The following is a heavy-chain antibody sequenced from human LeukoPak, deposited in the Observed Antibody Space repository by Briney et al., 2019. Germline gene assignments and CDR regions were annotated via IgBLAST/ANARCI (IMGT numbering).Heavy chain of an antibody. J-gene: IGHJ5*02. V-gene: IGHV4-4*07. CDR2: ISPSGTT. CDR1: GGYTGSHY. Sequence: SETLSLTCTVPGGYTGSHYWSWIRQPAGKGLEWIGRISPSGTTHYNPSLGSRVTMSVDTSKNYFSLRLSSVTAADTAVYYCARDFYASGFYFWFDPWGQGMLVTVSS. D-gene: IGHD2/OR15-2a*01. CDR3: ARDFYASGFYFWFDP.